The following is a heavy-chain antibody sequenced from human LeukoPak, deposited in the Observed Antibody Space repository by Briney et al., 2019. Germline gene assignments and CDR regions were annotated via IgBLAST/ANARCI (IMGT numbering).Heavy chain of an antibody. J-gene: IGHJ4*02. CDR1: GFTFSDYY. Sequence: PGGSLRLSCAASGFTFSDYYMSWIRQAPGKGLEWVSYISSSGSTIYYADSVKGRFTISRDNAKSSLYLQMNSLRAEDTAVYYCARESYCSSTSCYGGDYWGQGTLVTVSS. CDR2: ISSSGSTI. CDR3: ARESYCSSTSCYGGDY. V-gene: IGHV3-11*01. D-gene: IGHD2-2*01.